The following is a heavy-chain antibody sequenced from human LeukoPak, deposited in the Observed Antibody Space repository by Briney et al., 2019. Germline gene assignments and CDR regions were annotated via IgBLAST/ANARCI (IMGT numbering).Heavy chain of an antibody. V-gene: IGHV4-59*01. CDR3: AREGDGPPVYFDY. Sequence: SETLSLTCTVSGGSISSYYWSWIRQPPGKGLEWIGYIYYSGSTNYNPSLKSRVTISVDTSKNQFSLKLSSVTAADTAVYYCAREGDGPPVYFDYWGQGTLVTVSS. CDR2: IYYSGST. D-gene: IGHD5-24*01. CDR1: GGSISSYY. J-gene: IGHJ4*02.